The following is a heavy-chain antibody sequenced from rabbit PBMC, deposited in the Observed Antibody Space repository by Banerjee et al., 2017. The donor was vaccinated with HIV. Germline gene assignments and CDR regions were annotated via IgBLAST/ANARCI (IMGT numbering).Heavy chain of an antibody. D-gene: IGHD4-2*01. CDR1: GFDLSGNYY. Sequence: QSLEESGGDLVKPGASLTLTCTASGFDLSGNYYMCWVRQAPGKGLEWIACISTSSGNTYYASWAKGRFTISKTSSTTVTLQMTSLTAADTATYFCARSYASNAGDGLVLWGPGTLVTV. CDR2: ISTSSGNT. V-gene: IGHV1S40*01. J-gene: IGHJ4*01. CDR3: ARSYASNAGDGLVL.